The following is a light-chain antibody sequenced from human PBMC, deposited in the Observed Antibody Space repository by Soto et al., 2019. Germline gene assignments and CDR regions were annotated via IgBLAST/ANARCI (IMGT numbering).Light chain of an antibody. V-gene: IGKV1-5*03. CDR1: QSISDW. J-gene: IGKJ1*01. CDR3: QHYNDYPWT. CDR2: KAS. Sequence: DTQMTQSPSTLSASVGDRVTITCRASQSISDWLAWYQQKPGKAPKLLIYKASILQRGVPSRFSGSRSGAEFTLTISALQAEDFATYYCQHYNDYPWTFGQGTKVEIK.